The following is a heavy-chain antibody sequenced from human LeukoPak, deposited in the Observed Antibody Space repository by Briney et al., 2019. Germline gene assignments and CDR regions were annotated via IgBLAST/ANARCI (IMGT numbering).Heavy chain of an antibody. CDR1: GGSFSGYY. D-gene: IGHD2-2*01. J-gene: IGHJ4*02. V-gene: IGHV4-34*01. CDR3: ASEENCSSTGCYAY. CDR2: IDHSGST. Sequence: SETLSLTCAVYGGSFSGYYWSWIRQPPGKGLEWIGEIDHSGSTNYNPSLKSRVTISVDTSKNQFSLKLSSVTAADTAVYYCASEENCSSTGCYAYWGQGTLVTVSS.